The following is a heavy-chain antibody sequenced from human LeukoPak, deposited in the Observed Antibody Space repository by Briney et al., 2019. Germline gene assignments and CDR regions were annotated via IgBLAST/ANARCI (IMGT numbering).Heavy chain of an antibody. Sequence: ASVKVSCKASGYTFTSYGISWVRQAPGQGLEWMGWISAYNGNTNYAQKLQGRVTMTTDTSTSTAYMELSRLRSDDTAVYYCARGLLYYDFWSGYPTFDYWGQGTLVTVSS. CDR1: GYTFTSYG. CDR2: ISAYNGNT. V-gene: IGHV1-18*01. J-gene: IGHJ4*02. CDR3: ARGLLYYDFWSGYPTFDY. D-gene: IGHD3-3*01.